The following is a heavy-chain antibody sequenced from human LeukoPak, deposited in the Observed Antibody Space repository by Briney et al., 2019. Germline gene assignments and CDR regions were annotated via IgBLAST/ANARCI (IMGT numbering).Heavy chain of an antibody. V-gene: IGHV3-30*18. J-gene: IGHJ5*02. Sequence: PGRSLRLSCAASGFTFSSYGMHWVRQAPGKGLEWVAVISYDGSNKYYADSVKGRFTISRDNSKNTLYLQMNSLRAKDTAVYYCAKDHITMVRVNWFDPWGQGTLVTVSS. CDR1: GFTFSSYG. D-gene: IGHD3-10*01. CDR3: AKDHITMVRVNWFDP. CDR2: ISYDGSNK.